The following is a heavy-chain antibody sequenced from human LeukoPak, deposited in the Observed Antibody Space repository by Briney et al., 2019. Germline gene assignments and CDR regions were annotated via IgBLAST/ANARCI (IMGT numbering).Heavy chain of an antibody. CDR2: IYPGDSDT. V-gene: IGHV5-51*01. J-gene: IGHJ3*02. Sequence: GESLKISCKGSGYSFTSYWIGWVRQMPGKGLEWMGIIYPGDSDTRYSPSFQGQVTISADKSISTAYLQWSSLKASDTAMYYCARHDQPLGTIDAFDIWGQGTMVTVSS. CDR1: GYSFTSYW. CDR3: ARHDQPLGTIDAFDI. D-gene: IGHD1/OR15-1a*01.